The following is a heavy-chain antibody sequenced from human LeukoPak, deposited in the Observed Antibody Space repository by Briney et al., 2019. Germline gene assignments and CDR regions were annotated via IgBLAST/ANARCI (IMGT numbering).Heavy chain of an antibody. Sequence: SETLSLTCTASGGSISVSYWSWIRQPPGKGLEWIGYIHYTGSTNYNPSLKSRVTISVDTSKNQFSLKLSSVTAADTAVYYCARRPYNWNSREDLDYWGQGTLVTVSS. CDR3: ARRPYNWNSREDLDY. V-gene: IGHV4-59*08. J-gene: IGHJ4*02. D-gene: IGHD1-20*01. CDR1: GGSISVSY. CDR2: IHYTGST.